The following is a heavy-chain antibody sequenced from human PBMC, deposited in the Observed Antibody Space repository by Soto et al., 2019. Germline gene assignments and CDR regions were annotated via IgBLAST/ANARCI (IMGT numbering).Heavy chain of an antibody. CDR3: ARVVRKLSYDYGDYGSPKLSFDP. D-gene: IGHD4-17*01. V-gene: IGHV1-18*01. CDR2: SSAYNGNT. CDR1: GYTFTSYG. J-gene: IGHJ5*02. Sequence: QVQLVQSGAEVKKPGASVKVSCKASGYTFTSYGISWVRQAPGQGLEWMGWSSAYNGNTNYAQKLQGRVTMTTDTSTSTAYMELRSLRSDDTAVYYCARVVRKLSYDYGDYGSPKLSFDPWGQGTLVTVSS.